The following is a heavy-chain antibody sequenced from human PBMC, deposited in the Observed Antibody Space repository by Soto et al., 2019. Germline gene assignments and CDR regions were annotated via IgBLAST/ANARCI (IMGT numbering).Heavy chain of an antibody. CDR3: ARDRYYYGSGSYYPFDY. V-gene: IGHV3-30-3*01. J-gene: IGHJ4*02. CDR1: GFTFSSYA. CDR2: ISYDGSNK. D-gene: IGHD3-10*01. Sequence: QVQLVESGGGVVQPGRSLRLSCAASGFTFSSYAMHWVRQAPGKGLEWVAVISYDGSNKYYADSVKGRFTISRDNSKNTLYLQMNSLRAEDTAVYYCARDRYYYGSGSYYPFDYWGPGTLVTVSS.